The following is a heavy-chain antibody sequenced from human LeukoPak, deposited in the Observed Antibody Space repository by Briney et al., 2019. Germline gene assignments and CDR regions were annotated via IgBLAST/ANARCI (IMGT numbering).Heavy chain of an antibody. D-gene: IGHD3-3*01. Sequence: SETLSLTCTVSGDSISSGYYWGWIRQPPGKGLEWIGSIYHSGSTYYNPSLKSRVTISVDTSKNQFSLKLSSVTAADTAVYYCARDPFHYDFWSGYWGDFDYWGQGTLVTVSS. CDR3: ARDPFHYDFWSGYWGDFDY. CDR2: IYHSGST. CDR1: GDSISSGYY. V-gene: IGHV4-38-2*02. J-gene: IGHJ4*02.